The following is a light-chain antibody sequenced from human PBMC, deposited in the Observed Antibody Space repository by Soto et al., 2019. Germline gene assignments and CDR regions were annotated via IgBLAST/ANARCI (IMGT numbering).Light chain of an antibody. Sequence: DIQMTQSPSSLSASVGDRVTITCRASQSIISYLNWYQQKPGKAPKLLIYAASSLQSGVPSRFSVSGSGTEFTLTISSLQPQDFATDYCQQSYSTPYTFGQGTKLEIK. CDR3: QQSYSTPYT. J-gene: IGKJ2*01. CDR1: QSIISY. V-gene: IGKV1-39*01. CDR2: AAS.